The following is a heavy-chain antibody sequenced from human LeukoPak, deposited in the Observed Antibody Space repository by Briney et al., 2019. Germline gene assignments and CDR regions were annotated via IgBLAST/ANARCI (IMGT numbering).Heavy chain of an antibody. CDR1: GGSFSGYY. CDR3: ARRVRSADYRLDY. V-gene: IGHV4-34*01. J-gene: IGHJ4*02. Sequence: SETLSLTCAVYGGSFSGYYWTWIRQPPGKSLEWVGEISPSGNAQYNPSLKSRVTISLDASKSQFYLKLNSVTAADTAVYYCARRVRSADYRLDYWGQGTLVTVSS. CDR2: ISPSGNA. D-gene: IGHD4-11*01.